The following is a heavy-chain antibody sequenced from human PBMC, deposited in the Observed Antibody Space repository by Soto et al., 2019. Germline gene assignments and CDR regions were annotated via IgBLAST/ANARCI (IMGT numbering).Heavy chain of an antibody. J-gene: IGHJ3*02. V-gene: IGHV3-23*01. Sequence: LRLSWAASGFTFSSYAMSWVRQAPGKGLEWVSAISGSGGSTYYADSVKGRFTISRDNSKNTLYLQMNSLRAEDTAVYYCAKDKTIFGVVIPNPDAFDIWGQGTMVTVSS. CDR3: AKDKTIFGVVIPNPDAFDI. CDR2: ISGSGGST. CDR1: GFTFSSYA. D-gene: IGHD3-3*01.